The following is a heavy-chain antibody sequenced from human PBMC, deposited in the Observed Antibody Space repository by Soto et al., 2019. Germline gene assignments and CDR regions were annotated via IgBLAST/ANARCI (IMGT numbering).Heavy chain of an antibody. J-gene: IGHJ4*02. CDR3: ARGPDIVVVPAAYYFDY. CDR2: IYYSGST. CDR1: GGSISSYY. D-gene: IGHD2-2*01. Sequence: QVQLQESGPGLVKPSETLSLTCTVSGGSISSYYWSWIRQPPRKGLERIGYIYYSGSTNYNPSLMSRVTISVDPSKNQFPLKLRAVTAADTAVYYCARGPDIVVVPAAYYFDYWGQGTLVTVSS. V-gene: IGHV4-59*01.